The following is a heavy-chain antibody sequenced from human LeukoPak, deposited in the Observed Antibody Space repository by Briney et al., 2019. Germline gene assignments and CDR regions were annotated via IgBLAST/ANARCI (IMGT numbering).Heavy chain of an antibody. Sequence: SETLSLTCTVSGGSISSYYWSWIRQPPGKGLEWIGYIYCSGSTNYNPSLKSRVTISVDTSKNQFSLKLSSVTAADTAVYYCTRWELLSGCFDYWGQGTLVTVSS. V-gene: IGHV4-59*01. CDR3: TRWELLSGCFDY. J-gene: IGHJ4*02. CDR1: GGSISSYY. D-gene: IGHD1-26*01. CDR2: IYCSGST.